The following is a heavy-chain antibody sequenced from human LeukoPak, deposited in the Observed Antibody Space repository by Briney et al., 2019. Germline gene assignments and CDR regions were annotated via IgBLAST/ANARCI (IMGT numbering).Heavy chain of an antibody. CDR1: GGSFSGHY. V-gene: IGHV4-34*01. Sequence: PSETLSLTCAVYGGSFSGHYWSWIRQPPGKGLEWIGEINHSGSTNYNPSLKSRVTISVDTSKNQFSLKLSSVTAADTAVYYCARGARYCSSTSCSSGWFDPWGQGTLVTVSS. CDR3: ARGARYCSSTSCSSGWFDP. CDR2: INHSGST. J-gene: IGHJ5*02. D-gene: IGHD2-2*01.